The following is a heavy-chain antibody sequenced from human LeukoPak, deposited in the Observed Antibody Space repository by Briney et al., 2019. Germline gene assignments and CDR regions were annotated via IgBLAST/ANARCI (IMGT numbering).Heavy chain of an antibody. V-gene: IGHV1-46*01. Sequence: ASVKVSCKASGYTFTSYYMHWVRQAPGQGLEWMGIINPSGGSTSYAQKFQGRVTMTRDMSTSTVYMELRSLRSDDTAVYYCAREEGSSGWYVGLGFELAYWGQGTLVTVSS. D-gene: IGHD6-19*01. J-gene: IGHJ4*02. CDR2: INPSGGST. CDR3: AREEGSSGWYVGLGFELAY. CDR1: GYTFTSYY.